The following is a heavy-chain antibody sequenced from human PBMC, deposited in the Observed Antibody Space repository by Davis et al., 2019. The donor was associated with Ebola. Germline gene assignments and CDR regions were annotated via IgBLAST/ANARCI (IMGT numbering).Heavy chain of an antibody. V-gene: IGHV3-73*01. CDR1: GFTFSGSA. D-gene: IGHD1-26*01. CDR2: IRSKANSYAP. J-gene: IGHJ4*02. Sequence: GESLKISCAASGFTFSGSAMHWVRQASGKGLDWAVRIRSKANSYAPAYAASVKGRFTISRDDSKNTAYLQMNSLKTEDTAVYYCTGGSGSYRDYWGQGTLVTVSS. CDR3: TGGSGSYRDY.